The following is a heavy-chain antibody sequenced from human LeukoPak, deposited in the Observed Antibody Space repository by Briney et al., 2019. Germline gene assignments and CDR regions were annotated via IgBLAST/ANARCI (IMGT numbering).Heavy chain of an antibody. D-gene: IGHD3-22*01. CDR2: ISSSSSYI. Sequence: GGSLSLSCAASGFTFSSYSMNWVRQAPGKGLEWLSSISSSSSYIYYADSVKGRFTISRYNAKNSLYLQMNSLRAEDTAVYYCARETYYYDSSGYLPHPFDYWGQGTLVTVSS. V-gene: IGHV3-21*01. CDR1: GFTFSSYS. J-gene: IGHJ4*02. CDR3: ARETYYYDSSGYLPHPFDY.